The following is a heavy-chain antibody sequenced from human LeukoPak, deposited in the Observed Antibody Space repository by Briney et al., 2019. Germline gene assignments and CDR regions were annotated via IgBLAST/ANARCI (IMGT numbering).Heavy chain of an antibody. Sequence: SVTLSCKASGGTFSSYAICWVRHGPGQGLEWMGVIIPIFGTASDAQKFQGRFTITTDESTSTAYMELSSLRSEDTAVYYCSREVVGANRGYYYYYMDVWGKGTTVTVSS. CDR3: SREVVGANRGYYYYYMDV. D-gene: IGHD2-15*01. V-gene: IGHV1-69*05. CDR2: IIPIFGTA. J-gene: IGHJ6*03. CDR1: GGTFSSYA.